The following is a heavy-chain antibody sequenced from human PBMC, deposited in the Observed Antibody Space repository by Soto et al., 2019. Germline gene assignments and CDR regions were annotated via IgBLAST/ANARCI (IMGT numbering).Heavy chain of an antibody. CDR3: ARFTMVRGVIRTDAFDI. Sequence: SETLSLTCTVSGGSISSYYWSWIRQPPGKGLEWIGYIYYSGSTNYNPPLKSRVTISVDTSKNQFSLKLSSVTAADTAVYYCARFTMVRGVIRTDAFDIWGQGTMVTVSS. CDR2: IYYSGST. J-gene: IGHJ3*02. V-gene: IGHV4-59*01. CDR1: GGSISSYY. D-gene: IGHD3-10*01.